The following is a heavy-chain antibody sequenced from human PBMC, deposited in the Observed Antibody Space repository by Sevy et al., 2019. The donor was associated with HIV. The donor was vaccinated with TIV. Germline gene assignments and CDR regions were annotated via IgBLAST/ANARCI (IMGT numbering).Heavy chain of an antibody. D-gene: IGHD2-2*01. V-gene: IGHV3-30*04. Sequence: GGSLRLSCAGSGFTFSFYAMHWVRQAPGKGLEWVAVISYNGNNKKYADSVKGRFTFSRDNSKNTVYLQMNSLRGEDTAAYYCAREGLVPTATPDRYYFYGMDIWGQGTTVTVSS. CDR2: ISYNGNNK. CDR3: AREGLVPTATPDRYYFYGMDI. J-gene: IGHJ6*02. CDR1: GFTFSFYA.